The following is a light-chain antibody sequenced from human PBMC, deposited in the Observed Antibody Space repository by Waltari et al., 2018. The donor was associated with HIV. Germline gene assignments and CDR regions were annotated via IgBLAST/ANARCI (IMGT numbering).Light chain of an antibody. V-gene: IGLV2-8*01. CDR3: SSYAGSNNPYV. Sequence: QSALTQPPSASGSPGQSVTISCTGTSSDLGAYNYVSLYQQHPDKAPKLMIYDVSKRPSGVPDRFSGSKSGNTASLTVSGLQTEDEADYYCSSYAGSNNPYVFGTGTKVTVL. CDR2: DVS. J-gene: IGLJ1*01. CDR1: SSDLGAYNY.